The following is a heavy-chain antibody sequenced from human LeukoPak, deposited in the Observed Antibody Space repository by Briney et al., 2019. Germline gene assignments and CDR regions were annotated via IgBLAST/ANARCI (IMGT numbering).Heavy chain of an antibody. CDR2: IGGSPHNYAT. CDR3: ARGGERTGTRTENAFDI. V-gene: IGHV3-73*01. J-gene: IGHJ3*02. CDR1: GFTFSGSS. D-gene: IGHD1-7*01. Sequence: QPGGSLRLSCAASGFTFSGSSMHWVRQASGKGLEWLGQIGGSPHNYATAYAAPVKGRFTISRDDSNDTAYLLMNSLRAEDTAVYYCARGGERTGTRTENAFDIWGQGTMVTVSS.